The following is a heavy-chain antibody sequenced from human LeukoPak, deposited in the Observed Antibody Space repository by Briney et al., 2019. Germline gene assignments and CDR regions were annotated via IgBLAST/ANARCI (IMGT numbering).Heavy chain of an antibody. CDR3: AKDRGNYFNAFDI. CDR1: GFTFSSYA. V-gene: IGHV3-48*04. D-gene: IGHD1-26*01. CDR2: ISSTSSTI. J-gene: IGHJ3*02. Sequence: PGGSLRLSCAASGFTFSSYAMSWVRQAPGKGLEWVSHISSTSSTIYYADSVKGRFTISRDNAKNSLYLQMNSLRAEDTAVYYCAKDRGNYFNAFDIWGQGTMVTVSS.